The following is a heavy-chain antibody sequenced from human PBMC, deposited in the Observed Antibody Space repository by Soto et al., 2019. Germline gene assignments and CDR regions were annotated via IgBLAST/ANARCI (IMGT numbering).Heavy chain of an antibody. J-gene: IGHJ3*02. CDR3: ARGPMYYDFWSGYPDAFDI. Sequence: SETLSLTCAVYGGSFSGYYWSWIRQPPGKGLEWIGEINHSGSTNYNPSLKSRVTISVDTSKNQFSLKLSSVTAADTAVYYCARGPMYYDFWSGYPDAFDIWGQGTMVTVSS. D-gene: IGHD3-3*01. CDR2: INHSGST. CDR1: GGSFSGYY. V-gene: IGHV4-34*01.